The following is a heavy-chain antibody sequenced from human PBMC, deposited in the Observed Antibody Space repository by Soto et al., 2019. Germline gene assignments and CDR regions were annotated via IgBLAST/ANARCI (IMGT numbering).Heavy chain of an antibody. J-gene: IGHJ6*02. CDR2: INRSSSYL. D-gene: IGHD3-3*01. Sequence: EVQLVESGGGLVKPGGSLRLSCAASGFTFSSYSMNWVRQAPGKGLEWVSSINRSSSYLYYADSVKGRFTISRDNAKNSLYLQMNSLRGEDTAVYYCARDWRGYDFWSGPQTQLSYYYGMDVWGQGTTVTVSS. V-gene: IGHV3-21*01. CDR3: ARDWRGYDFWSGPQTQLSYYYGMDV. CDR1: GFTFSSYS.